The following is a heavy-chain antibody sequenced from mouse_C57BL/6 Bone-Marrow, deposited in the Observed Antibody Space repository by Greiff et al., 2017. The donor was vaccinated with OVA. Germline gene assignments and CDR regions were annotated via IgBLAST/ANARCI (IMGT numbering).Heavy chain of an antibody. CDR2: IWRGGST. CDR3: AKNGYGSSFYYYAMDY. Sequence: QVQLKQSGPGLVQPSQSLSITCTVSGFSLTSYGVHWVRQSPGKGLEWLGVIWRGGSTDYNAAFMSRLSITKDNSKSQVFFKMNSLQADDTAIYYCAKNGYGSSFYYYAMDYWGQGTSVTVSS. J-gene: IGHJ4*01. D-gene: IGHD1-1*01. CDR1: GFSLTSYG. V-gene: IGHV2-5*01.